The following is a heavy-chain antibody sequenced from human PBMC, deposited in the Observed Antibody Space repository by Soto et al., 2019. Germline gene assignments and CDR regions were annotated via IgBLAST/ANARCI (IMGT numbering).Heavy chain of an antibody. CDR2: IYYSGST. V-gene: IGHV4-39*01. D-gene: IGHD3-16*01. CDR3: ASPTLGAFDI. CDR1: GGSISSSNYY. J-gene: IGHJ3*02. Sequence: TWTVAGGSISSSNYYWGWNRQPPGKGLEWIGSIYYSGSTSYNSSLKSRVTISGDTSKNQFSLRLSSVTAADTAVYYCASPTLGAFDIWGQGTMVTVSS.